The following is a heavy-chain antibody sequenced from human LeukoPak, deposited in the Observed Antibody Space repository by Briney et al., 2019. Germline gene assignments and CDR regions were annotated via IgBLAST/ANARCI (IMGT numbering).Heavy chain of an antibody. Sequence: PSETLSLTCTVSGGSINNGGYYWGWIRPPPGEGPEWIGSLYYNGATYYNPTLRSRVTMSVDTSKNQFSLKLTSVTAADTAVYYCASLRSSGLGSFPTDWGQGILVTVSS. J-gene: IGHJ4*02. CDR3: ASLRSSGLGSFPTD. D-gene: IGHD3-10*01. CDR1: GGSINNGGYY. CDR2: LYYNGAT. V-gene: IGHV4-39*01.